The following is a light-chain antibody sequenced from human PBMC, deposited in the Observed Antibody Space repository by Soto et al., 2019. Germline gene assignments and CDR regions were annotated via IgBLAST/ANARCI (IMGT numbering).Light chain of an antibody. Sequence: QSVLTQPPSVSEAPRQRVTIPCSGSSSNIGGSAVSWYQQLPGKAPKLLIYYDDLLPSGVSDRFSGSKSGTSASLAIRGLQSEDEADYYCAVWDDSLNGVVFGGGTKLTVL. CDR3: AVWDDSLNGVV. CDR1: SSNIGGSA. V-gene: IGLV1-36*01. CDR2: YDD. J-gene: IGLJ2*01.